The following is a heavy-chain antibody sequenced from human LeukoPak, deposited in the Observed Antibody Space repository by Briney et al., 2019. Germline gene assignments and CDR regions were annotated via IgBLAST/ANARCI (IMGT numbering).Heavy chain of an antibody. CDR2: IYYSGST. J-gene: IGHJ4*02. CDR3: ARQLGYSGSYWGYFDY. D-gene: IGHD1-26*01. CDR1: GGSISGYY. Sequence: SETLSLTCAVSGGSISGYYWSWIRQSPDKGLEWIGYIYYSGSTNYNPSLKSRVTISVDTSKNQFSLKLSSVTAADTAVYYCARQLGYSGSYWGYFDYWGQGTLVTVSS. V-gene: IGHV4-59*08.